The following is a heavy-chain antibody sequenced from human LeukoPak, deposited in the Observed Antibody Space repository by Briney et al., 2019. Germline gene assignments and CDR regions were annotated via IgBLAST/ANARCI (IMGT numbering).Heavy chain of an antibody. CDR2: INHSGST. V-gene: IGHV4-34*01. J-gene: IGHJ4*02. CDR3: ARVSRNTAMVDFDY. D-gene: IGHD5-18*01. CDR1: GGSFSGYY. Sequence: SETLSLTCAVYGGSFSGYYWRWIRQPPGKGLEWIGEINHSGSTNYNPSLKSRVTISVDTSKNQFSLKLSSVTAADTAVYYCARVSRNTAMVDFDYWGQGTLVTVSS.